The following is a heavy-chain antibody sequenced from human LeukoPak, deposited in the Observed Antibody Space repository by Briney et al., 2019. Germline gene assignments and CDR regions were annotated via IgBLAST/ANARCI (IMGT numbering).Heavy chain of an antibody. V-gene: IGHV4-39*07. CDR3: ARVPPAAGPRGPIDY. CDR2: IYYSGST. D-gene: IGHD6-13*01. Sequence: SETLSLTCTVSGGSISSSSYYWGWIRQPPGKGLEWIGSIYYSGSTYYNPSLKSRVTISVDTSKNQFSLKLSSVTAADTAVYYCARVPPAAGPRGPIDYWGQGTLVTVSS. CDR1: GGSISSSSYY. J-gene: IGHJ4*02.